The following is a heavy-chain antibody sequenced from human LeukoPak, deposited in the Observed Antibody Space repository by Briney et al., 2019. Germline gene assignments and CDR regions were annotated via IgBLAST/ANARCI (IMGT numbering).Heavy chain of an antibody. J-gene: IGHJ4*02. Sequence: GGSLRLSCEASGFTFSSYGMHWVRQAPGKGLERVAGIWNDGNDKYYADSVKGRFIISRDNYKNTLYLQMNSLRAEDTAVYYCARDNSGSYSFVDYWGQGTLVTVS. D-gene: IGHD3-10*01. CDR3: ARDNSGSYSFVDY. CDR2: IWNDGNDK. V-gene: IGHV3-33*01. CDR1: GFTFSSYG.